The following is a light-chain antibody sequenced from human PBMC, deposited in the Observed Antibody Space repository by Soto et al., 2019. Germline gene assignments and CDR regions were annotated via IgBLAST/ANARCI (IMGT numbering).Light chain of an antibody. Sequence: EIVLTQSPGTLSLSPGERATLSCRASQSVTSNYLAWYQQKPGQSPRLLIYGASRRATGIPDRFSGSGSGTDFTLTISRLEPEDSAVYYCQQYGSSLRTFGQGTKVEIK. V-gene: IGKV3-20*01. CDR1: QSVTSNY. J-gene: IGKJ1*01. CDR3: QQYGSSLRT. CDR2: GAS.